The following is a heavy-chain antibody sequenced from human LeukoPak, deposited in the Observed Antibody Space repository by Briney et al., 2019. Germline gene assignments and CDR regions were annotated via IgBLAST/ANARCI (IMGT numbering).Heavy chain of an antibody. D-gene: IGHD6-13*01. CDR3: ARQYSTNWYDDRGWFDP. Sequence: PSETLSLTCTVSGGSISSYYWSWIRQPPGKGLEWIGYIYYSGSTNYNPSLKSRVTISVDTSKNQFSLKLTSVTAADTAIYYCARQYSTNWYDDRGWFDPWGQGTLVIVSS. CDR2: IYYSGST. V-gene: IGHV4-59*08. J-gene: IGHJ5*02. CDR1: GGSISSYY.